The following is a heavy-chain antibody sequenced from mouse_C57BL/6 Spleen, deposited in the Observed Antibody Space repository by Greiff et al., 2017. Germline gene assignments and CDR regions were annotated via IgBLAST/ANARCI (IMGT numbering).Heavy chain of an antibody. D-gene: IGHD1-1*01. J-gene: IGHJ4*01. CDR3: ARDDYYGSSFYAMDY. Sequence: VQLQQSVAELVRPGASVKLSCTASGFNIKNTYMHWVKQRPEQGLEWIGRIDPANGNTKYAPKFQGKATITADTSSNTAYLQLSSLTSEDTTIYYCARDDYYGSSFYAMDYWGQGTSVTVSS. CDR2: IDPANGNT. CDR1: GFNIKNTY. V-gene: IGHV14-3*01.